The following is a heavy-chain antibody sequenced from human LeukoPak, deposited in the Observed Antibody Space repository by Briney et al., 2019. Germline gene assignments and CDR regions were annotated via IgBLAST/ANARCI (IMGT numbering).Heavy chain of an antibody. V-gene: IGHV3-30*02. J-gene: IGHJ4*02. CDR3: ARMGVLLWFGELVV. CDR1: GFTFSSYG. Sequence: GGSLRLSCAASGFTFSSYGMHWVRQAPGKGLEWVAFIRYDGSNKYYADSVKGRFTISRDNSKNTLYLQMNSLRAEDTAVYYCARMGVLLWFGELVVWGQGTLVTVSS. D-gene: IGHD3-10*01. CDR2: IRYDGSNK.